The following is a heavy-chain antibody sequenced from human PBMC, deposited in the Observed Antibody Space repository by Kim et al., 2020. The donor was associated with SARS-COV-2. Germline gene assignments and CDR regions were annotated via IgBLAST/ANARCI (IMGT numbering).Heavy chain of an antibody. Sequence: SDTLSLTCTVSGGSISSYYWSWIRQPPGKGLEWIGYIYYSGSTNYNPSLKSRVTISVDTSKNQFSLKLSSVTAADTAVYYCARGAVAGTYLRRYYYYGMDVWGQGTTVTVSS. CDR2: IYYSGST. CDR1: GGSISSYY. J-gene: IGHJ6*02. V-gene: IGHV4-59*07. CDR3: ARGAVAGTYLRRYYYYGMDV. D-gene: IGHD6-19*01.